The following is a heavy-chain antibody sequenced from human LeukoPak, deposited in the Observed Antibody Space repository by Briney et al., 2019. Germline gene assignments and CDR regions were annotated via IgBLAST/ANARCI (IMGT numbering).Heavy chain of an antibody. CDR3: GRDTLVRGVADY. J-gene: IGHJ4*02. CDR1: GGSISSYY. D-gene: IGHD3-10*01. V-gene: IGHV4-59*01. CDR2: IYNSGST. Sequence: PSETLSLTCTVSGGSISSYYWSWCRQPPGKGLEWIGYIYNSGSTIYNPSLKSRVTISMDTSKNQFSLYLSSVTAADTAVYYCGRDTLVRGVADYWGQGTLVTVSS.